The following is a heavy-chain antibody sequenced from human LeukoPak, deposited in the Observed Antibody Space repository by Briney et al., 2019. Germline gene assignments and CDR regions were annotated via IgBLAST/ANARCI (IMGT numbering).Heavy chain of an antibody. D-gene: IGHD2-15*01. Sequence: GGSLRLSCAASGFSFSSYWMTWVRQAPGKGLEWVANIKEDGSEKYYMDSVEGRFTISRDNAKNSLFLQMNSLRAEDTAVYYCARDKRGHHYWGQGTLVTVSS. V-gene: IGHV3-7*01. J-gene: IGHJ4*02. CDR1: GFSFSSYW. CDR2: IKEDGSEK. CDR3: ARDKRGHHY.